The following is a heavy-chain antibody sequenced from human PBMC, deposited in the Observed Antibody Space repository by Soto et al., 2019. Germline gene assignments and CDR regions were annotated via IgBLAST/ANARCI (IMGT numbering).Heavy chain of an antibody. V-gene: IGHV3-13*01. D-gene: IGHD3-10*01. CDR3: ARVGYGSGLYYYMDV. CDR2: IGTAGDT. J-gene: IGHJ6*03. CDR1: GFTFSSYD. Sequence: GGSLRLSCAASGFTFSSYDMHWVRQATGKGLEWVSAIGTAGDTYYPGSVKGRFTISRENAKNSLYLQMNSLRAGDTAVYYCARVGYGSGLYYYMDVWGKGTTVTVSS.